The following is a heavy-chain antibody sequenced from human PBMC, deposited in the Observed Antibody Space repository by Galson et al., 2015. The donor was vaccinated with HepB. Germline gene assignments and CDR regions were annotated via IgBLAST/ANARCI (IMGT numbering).Heavy chain of an antibody. Sequence: LSLTCTVSGGSFSGYYWSWVRQPPGKGLEWIGEINHSGSTNYNPSLKSRVTISVDTSKNQFSLKLSSVTAADTAVYYCAREGPITMIVVVTKIEGDAFDIWGQGTMVTVSS. J-gene: IGHJ3*02. CDR3: AREGPITMIVVVTKIEGDAFDI. CDR2: INHSGST. CDR1: GGSFSGYY. D-gene: IGHD3-22*01. V-gene: IGHV4-34*01.